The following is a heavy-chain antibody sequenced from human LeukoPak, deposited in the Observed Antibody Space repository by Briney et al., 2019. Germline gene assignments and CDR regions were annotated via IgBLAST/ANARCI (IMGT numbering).Heavy chain of an antibody. CDR1: GYTFTSYG. J-gene: IGHJ3*02. D-gene: IGHD2-15*01. Sequence: EASVKVSCKASGYTFTSYGISWVRQAPGQGLEWMGWISAYNGNTNYAQKLQGRVTMTTDTSTSTAYMELRSLRSDDTAVYYCASARGGYCSGGSCRFYAFDIWGQGTMVTVSS. CDR2: ISAYNGNT. V-gene: IGHV1-18*01. CDR3: ASARGGYCSGGSCRFYAFDI.